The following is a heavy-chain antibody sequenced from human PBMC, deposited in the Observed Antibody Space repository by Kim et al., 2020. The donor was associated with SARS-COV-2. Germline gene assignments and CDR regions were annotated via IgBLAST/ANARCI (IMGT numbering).Heavy chain of an antibody. D-gene: IGHD5-18*01. CDR1: GFTFSSYS. J-gene: IGHJ3*02. Sequence: VGALRLSCAASGFTFSSYSMNWVRQAPGKGLEWVSSISSSSSYIYYADSVKVRFTISRDKDKHSLYLQMKSLRAEDTAGYYCSSYSMGRGYCYVAAFYI. CDR3: SSYSMGRGYCYVAAFYI. V-gene: IGHV3-21*01. CDR2: ISSSSSYI.